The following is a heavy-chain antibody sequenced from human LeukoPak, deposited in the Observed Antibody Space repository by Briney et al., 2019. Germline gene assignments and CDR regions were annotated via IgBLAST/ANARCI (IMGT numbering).Heavy chain of an antibody. D-gene: IGHD5-12*01. Sequence: GGSLSLSCGACGFLFSSYAMSGVRQAPGKALEWVSDISGSGGSTYYADSVKGRFTISGDNSKNTLYLQMNSLRADDTAVYYCAKALVATIGLGDSAFDYWGQGTLVTVSS. CDR3: AKALVATIGLGDSAFDY. V-gene: IGHV3-23*01. J-gene: IGHJ4*02. CDR1: GFLFSSYA. CDR2: ISGSGGST.